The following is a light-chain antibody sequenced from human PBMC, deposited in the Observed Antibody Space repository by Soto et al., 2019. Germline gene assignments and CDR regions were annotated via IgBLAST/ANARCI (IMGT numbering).Light chain of an antibody. Sequence: DSQLLQSRATRSASVGYRVTITSRASQRVDRWLAWYPQQQGKAPKLLISDAATLESGVPSRFRGSGSWTDCTLTISSLQNEDVSAVVDQQSYSNTRTFGQGTKVDI. CDR1: QRVDRW. CDR3: QQSYSNTRT. J-gene: IGKJ1*01. CDR2: DAA. V-gene: IGKV1-5*01.